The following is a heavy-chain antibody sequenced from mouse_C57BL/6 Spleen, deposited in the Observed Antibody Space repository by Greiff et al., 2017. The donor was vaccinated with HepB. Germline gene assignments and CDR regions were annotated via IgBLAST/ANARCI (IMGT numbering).Heavy chain of an antibody. Sequence: EVQLVESGGGLVQPKGSLKLSCAASGFSFNTYAMNWVRQAPGKGLEWVARIRSKSNNYATYYADSVKDRFTISRDDSESMLYLQMNNLKTEDTAMYYCVRQDYYGSRRGYYAMDYSGQGTSVTVSS. CDR3: VRQDYYGSRRGYYAMDY. V-gene: IGHV10-1*01. J-gene: IGHJ4*01. CDR2: IRSKSNNYAT. CDR1: GFSFNTYA. D-gene: IGHD1-1*01.